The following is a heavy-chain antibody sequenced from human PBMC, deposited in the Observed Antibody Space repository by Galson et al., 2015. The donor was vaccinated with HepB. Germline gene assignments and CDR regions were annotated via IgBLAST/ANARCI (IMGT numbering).Heavy chain of an antibody. V-gene: IGHV1-18*04. D-gene: IGHD3-22*01. J-gene: IGHJ3*01. CDR1: GYTFTSHG. CDR2: ISAYNGNT. CDR3: ARERDETYYYDSSGYSGDFDL. Sequence: SVKVSCKAFGYTFTSHGISWVRQAPGQGLEWMGWISAYNGNTNYAEKLQGRVTMTTDTSTSTAYMELWGLRSDDTAVYYCARERDETYYYDSSGYSGDFDLWGQGTMVTVSS.